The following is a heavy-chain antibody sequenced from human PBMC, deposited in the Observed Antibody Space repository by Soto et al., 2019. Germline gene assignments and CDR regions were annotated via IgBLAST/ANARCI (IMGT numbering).Heavy chain of an antibody. D-gene: IGHD4-17*01. J-gene: IGHJ4*02. CDR1: GYTFTSYD. CDR3: ARAGIYGALDY. CDR2: MNPNSVNT. V-gene: IGHV1-8*01. Sequence: ASVKVSCKAPGYTFTSYDINWVRQATGQGLEWMGWMNPNSVNTGFAQKFQGRVTMTRSTSISTAYMELSSLRSDDTAMYYCARAGIYGALDYWGQGTLVTVSS.